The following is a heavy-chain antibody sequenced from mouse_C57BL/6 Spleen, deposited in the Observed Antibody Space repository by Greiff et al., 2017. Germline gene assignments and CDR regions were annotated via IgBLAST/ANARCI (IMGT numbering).Heavy chain of an antibody. CDR2: INPSNGGT. Sequence: VKLQQPGTELVKPGASVKLSCKASGYTFTSYWMHWVQQRPGPGLEWIGNINPSNGGTNYNEKFKSKATLTVDKSSSTAYMQLSSLTSEDSAVYYCARSVYYDYDDGFDYWGQGTTLTVSS. J-gene: IGHJ2*01. CDR3: ARSVYYDYDDGFDY. V-gene: IGHV1-53*01. D-gene: IGHD2-4*01. CDR1: GYTFTSYW.